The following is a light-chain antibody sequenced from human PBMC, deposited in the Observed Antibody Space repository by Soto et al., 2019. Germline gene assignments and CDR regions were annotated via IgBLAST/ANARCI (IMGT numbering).Light chain of an antibody. J-gene: IGLJ1*01. Sequence: SVLTHPPSVAGAPGQRVTISWTGSISNIGAGYDVHWYQQLPGTGPKLLISGNSNRPSGVPDRFSGSRSGTSASLAITGLQAEDEADYYCQSHDSSLSAYVFGTGTKVTVL. CDR1: ISNIGAGYD. CDR3: QSHDSSLSAYV. V-gene: IGLV1-40*01. CDR2: GNS.